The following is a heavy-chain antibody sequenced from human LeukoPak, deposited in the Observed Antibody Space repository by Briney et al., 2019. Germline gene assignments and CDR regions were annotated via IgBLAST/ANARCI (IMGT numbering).Heavy chain of an antibody. Sequence: PGGSLRLSCTVSGDSISSSSYYWGRIRQPPGKGLEWIGSIFYSGSTYYNPSLKSRITISLDTSKNQFSLKLRSVTAADTAVYYCARDKEWLAPFDYWGQGTLVTVSS. CDR1: GDSISSSSYY. V-gene: IGHV4-39*07. J-gene: IGHJ4*02. D-gene: IGHD6-19*01. CDR3: ARDKEWLAPFDY. CDR2: IFYSGST.